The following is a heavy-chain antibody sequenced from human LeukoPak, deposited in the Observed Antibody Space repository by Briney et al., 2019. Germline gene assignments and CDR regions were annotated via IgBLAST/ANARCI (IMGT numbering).Heavy chain of an antibody. Sequence: VGSLSLSCAASGFSFSSYSMNCVRQAPGKGLGWVSSISSSTSFVYYADTVKGRFTISRDNAKSSLYLQMNSLSVEDTAVYFCARDLGIWYPTYYYYGMDVWGQVTTVTVSS. V-gene: IGHV3-21*01. D-gene: IGHD6-13*01. CDR3: ARDLGIWYPTYYYYGMDV. CDR1: GFSFSSYS. CDR2: ISSSTSFV. J-gene: IGHJ6*02.